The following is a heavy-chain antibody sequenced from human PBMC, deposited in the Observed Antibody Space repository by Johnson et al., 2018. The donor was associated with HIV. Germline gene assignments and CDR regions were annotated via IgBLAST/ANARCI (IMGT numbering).Heavy chain of an antibody. CDR1: EFTFSNHD. J-gene: IGHJ3*02. CDR2: IAFSGNI. CDR3: AKDRTSAQSAFDT. V-gene: IGHV3-13*01. Sequence: MLLVESGGGVVQPGGSLRLSCAASEFTFSNHDMHWVRQTTGKGLEWVSGIAFSGNINQPESVKGRFTISRDNSKTTLYLQMNSLRAEDTAVYYCAKDRTSAQSAFDTWGQGTMVTVSS. D-gene: IGHD1-1*01.